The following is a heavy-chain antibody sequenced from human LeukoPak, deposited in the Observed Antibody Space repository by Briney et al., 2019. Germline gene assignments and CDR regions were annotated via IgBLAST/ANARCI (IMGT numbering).Heavy chain of an antibody. V-gene: IGHV1-46*01. Sequence: ASVKVSCKASGGTFSSYAISWVRQAPGQGLEWMGIINPSGGSTSYAQRFQGRVTMTRDTSMSTVYMELSSLRSGDTAVYYCARDPTYGSGSTNWFDPWGQGTLVTVSS. D-gene: IGHD3-10*01. J-gene: IGHJ5*02. CDR1: GGTFSSYA. CDR2: INPSGGST. CDR3: ARDPTYGSGSTNWFDP.